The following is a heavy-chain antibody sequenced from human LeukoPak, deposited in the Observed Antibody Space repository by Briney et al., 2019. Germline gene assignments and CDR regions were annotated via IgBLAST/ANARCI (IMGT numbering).Heavy chain of an antibody. Sequence: GSLRLSCAASGFTFSRHGMHWVRQAPGKGLEWVAFIRYDGSDKYYADSVKGRFTISRDNSENTLYLQMNNLRTEDTAVYYCAKAFSYYYYYYMDVWGKGTTVTVSS. V-gene: IGHV3-30*02. CDR2: IRYDGSDK. CDR3: AKAFSYYYYYYMDV. J-gene: IGHJ6*03. CDR1: GFTFSRHG.